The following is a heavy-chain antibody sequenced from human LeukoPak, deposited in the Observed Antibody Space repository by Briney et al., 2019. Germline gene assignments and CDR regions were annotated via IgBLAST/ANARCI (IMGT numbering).Heavy chain of an antibody. CDR3: VKIAVAGHLDY. CDR2: IDSSGTIT. CDR1: RFTFNDCA. J-gene: IGHJ4*02. D-gene: IGHD6-19*01. V-gene: IGHV3-23*05. Sequence: HPGGSLRLSCVASRFTFNDCAMAWVRQAPGEGLEWVSAIDSSGTITYYADSVKGRFTISRDNSRNTLYLQVNSLRAEDTAIYYCVKIAVAGHLDYWGQGTLATVSS.